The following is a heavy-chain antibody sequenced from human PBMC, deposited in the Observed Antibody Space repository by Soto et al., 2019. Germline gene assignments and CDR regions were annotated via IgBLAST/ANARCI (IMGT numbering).Heavy chain of an antibody. Sequence: GGSLRLSCAASGFTFSSYAMSWVRQAPGKGLEWVSAISGSGGSTYYADSVKGRFTISRDNSKNTLYLQMNSLRAKDTAVYYYAKDSRPYNCKAAFDYWGQGTLVTVSS. CDR3: AKDSRPYNCKAAFDY. CDR1: GFTFSSYA. V-gene: IGHV3-23*01. D-gene: IGHD1-20*01. CDR2: ISGSGGST. J-gene: IGHJ4*02.